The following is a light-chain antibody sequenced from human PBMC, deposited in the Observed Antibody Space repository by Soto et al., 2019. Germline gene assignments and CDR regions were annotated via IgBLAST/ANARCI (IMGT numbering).Light chain of an antibody. CDR3: QSYDISIHNYV. V-gene: IGLV1-40*01. Sequence: QSVLTQPPSVSGAPGQRVSISCTGSTSNIGAPYDVHWYQHLPGTAPNLLIYGDNNRPSGVPDRFSGSKSGTSASLAITRLQAEDEADYYCQSYDISIHNYVFGTGTKVTVL. CDR1: TSNIGAPYD. J-gene: IGLJ1*01. CDR2: GDN.